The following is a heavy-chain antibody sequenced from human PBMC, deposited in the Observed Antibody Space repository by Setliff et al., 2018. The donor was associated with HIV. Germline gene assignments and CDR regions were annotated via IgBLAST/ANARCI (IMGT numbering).Heavy chain of an antibody. Sequence: ASVKVSCKASGYTFNNYAMNWVRQAPGQGLELMGWINTNTGNPTYAQGFTGRFVFSLDTSVSTAHLQISSLKAEDTAVYYCARAHLWFGESFPFDPWGQGTLVTSPQ. CDR2: INTNTGNP. D-gene: IGHD3-10*01. CDR3: ARAHLWFGESFPFDP. V-gene: IGHV7-4-1*02. J-gene: IGHJ5*02. CDR1: GYTFNNYA.